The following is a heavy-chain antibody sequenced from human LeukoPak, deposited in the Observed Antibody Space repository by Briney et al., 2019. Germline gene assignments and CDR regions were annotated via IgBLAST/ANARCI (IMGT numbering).Heavy chain of an antibody. CDR1: GGSFGGYY. D-gene: IGHD3-10*01. J-gene: IGHJ6*03. Sequence: ETLSLTCAVYGGSFGGYYWSWVRQAPGKGLEWVANIKQDGSEKYYVDSVKGRFTISRDNAKNSLYLQMNSLRAEDTAVYYCARDPGTMARGSRRGYDDYYYYMDVWGKGTTVTISS. CDR2: IKQDGSEK. CDR3: ARDPGTMARGSRRGYDDYYYYMDV. V-gene: IGHV3-7*01.